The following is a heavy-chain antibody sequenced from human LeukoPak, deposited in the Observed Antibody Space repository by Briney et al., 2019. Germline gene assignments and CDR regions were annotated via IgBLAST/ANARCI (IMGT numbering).Heavy chain of an antibody. Sequence: PGGSLRLSCAASGFTFSSNYMSWVRQAPGKGLEWVSVFYSGGDTYYADSVKGRFTISRDNSKNTLYLQMNSLRAEDTAVYYCVRHTVTGYYFDYWGQGTLVTVSS. CDR1: GFTFSSNY. D-gene: IGHD6-19*01. J-gene: IGHJ4*02. CDR2: FYSGGDT. V-gene: IGHV3-66*04. CDR3: VRHTVTGYYFDY.